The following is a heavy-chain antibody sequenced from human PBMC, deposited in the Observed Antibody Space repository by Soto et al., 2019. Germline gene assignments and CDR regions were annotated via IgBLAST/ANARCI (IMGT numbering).Heavy chain of an antibody. D-gene: IGHD2-21*02. CDR2: IFSNDEK. CDR1: GFSLSNARMG. J-gene: IGHJ5*02. Sequence: SGPTLVNPTETLTLTCTVSGFSLSNARMGVSWIRQPPGKALEWLAHIFSNDEKSYSTSLKSRLTISKDTSKSQVVLTMTNMDPVDTATYYCARIAWGDSHVQGSWFDPWGQGTLVTVSS. V-gene: IGHV2-26*01. CDR3: ARIAWGDSHVQGSWFDP.